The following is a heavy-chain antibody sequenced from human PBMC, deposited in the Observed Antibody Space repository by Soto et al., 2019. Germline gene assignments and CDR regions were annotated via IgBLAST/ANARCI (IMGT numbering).Heavy chain of an antibody. J-gene: IGHJ4*02. Sequence: QVRLEQSGPEVKKTGASVKVSCKASGYTFTSYGISWVRQAPGQGLEWMGWINIYSGDANYAQRFQDRVTMTRDTSTNTVYMEMRSLRSDDTAVYYCARALYYYDNSGLVYWGQGTLVTVSS. CDR2: INIYSGDA. V-gene: IGHV1-18*01. D-gene: IGHD3-22*01. CDR1: GYTFTSYG. CDR3: ARALYYYDNSGLVY.